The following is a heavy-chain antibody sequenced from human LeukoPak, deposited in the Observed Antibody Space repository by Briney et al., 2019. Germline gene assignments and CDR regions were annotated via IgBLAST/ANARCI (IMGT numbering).Heavy chain of an antibody. Sequence: ASETLSLTCNVSGDSMSSGTYYWGWIRQPPGMGLEWIGYIYDSGSTYYNPSLKSRITISVDTSENRFSLKLSSVTATDTAVYYCARDCSGGSCYGAFDIWGQGTMVTVSS. D-gene: IGHD2-15*01. CDR3: ARDCSGGSCYGAFDI. CDR1: GDSMSSGTYY. V-gene: IGHV4-30-4*08. CDR2: IYDSGST. J-gene: IGHJ3*02.